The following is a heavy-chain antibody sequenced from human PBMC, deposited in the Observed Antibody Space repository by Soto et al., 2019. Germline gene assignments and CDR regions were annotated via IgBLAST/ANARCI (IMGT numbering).Heavy chain of an antibody. Sequence: SETLSLTCTVSGGSISSGGYYWSWIRQHPGKGLEWIGYIYYSGSTYYNPSFKSRVTISVDTSKNQFSLKLSSVTAADTAVYYCARGRDNPGNGYCMDVWGQGATVTVSS. D-gene: IGHD3-22*01. CDR1: GGSISSGGYY. CDR3: ARGRDNPGNGYCMDV. CDR2: IYYSGST. V-gene: IGHV4-31*03. J-gene: IGHJ6*02.